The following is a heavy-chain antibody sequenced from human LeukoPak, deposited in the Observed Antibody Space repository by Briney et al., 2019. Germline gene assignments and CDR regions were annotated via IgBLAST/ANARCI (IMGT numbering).Heavy chain of an antibody. CDR3: ARVEMATIPNYFYYYMDV. CDR1: GGSFSGYY. Sequence: SETLSLTCAVYGGSFSGYYWSWIRQPPGKGLEWIGEIEHGGSTVYIPSLESRVSMSVDTSKNQFSLRLTSVAAADTAVYYCARVEMATIPNYFYYYMDVWGKGTTVTVSS. J-gene: IGHJ6*03. D-gene: IGHD5-24*01. V-gene: IGHV4-34*01. CDR2: IEHGGST.